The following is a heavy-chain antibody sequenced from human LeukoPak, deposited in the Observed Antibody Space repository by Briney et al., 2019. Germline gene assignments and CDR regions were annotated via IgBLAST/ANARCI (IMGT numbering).Heavy chain of an antibody. CDR3: ARMTTVINWFDP. CDR2: IYPGDSDT. CDR1: GYRFTSYW. Sequence: GASLNISCKGSGYRFTSYWVGWVRQMPGKGLEWMGIIYPGDSDTRYSPSFQGQVTISADKSISTAYLQWSSLKAADTAMYYCARMTTVINWFDPWGQGTLVTVPS. D-gene: IGHD4-17*01. V-gene: IGHV5-51*01. J-gene: IGHJ5*02.